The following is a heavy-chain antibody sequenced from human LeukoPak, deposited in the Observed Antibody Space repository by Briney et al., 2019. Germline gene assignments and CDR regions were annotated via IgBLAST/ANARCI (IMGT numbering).Heavy chain of an antibody. V-gene: IGHV1-46*01. CDR2: INPSGGT. J-gene: IGHJ4*01. CDR3: GREGVAGTGLDY. Sequence: ASVKVSCKASGYTFSIYNMHWVRQAPGQGLEWMGIINPSGGTSYAQKLQGRITMTRDTSTSTLYMELSRLKSEDTAVYYCGREGVAGTGLDYWGQGTLDTVSS. D-gene: IGHD6-13*01. CDR1: GYTFSIYN.